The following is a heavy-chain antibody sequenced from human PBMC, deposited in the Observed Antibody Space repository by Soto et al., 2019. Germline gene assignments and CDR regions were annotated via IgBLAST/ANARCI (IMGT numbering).Heavy chain of an antibody. CDR2: IYWDDDK. CDR3: AYLPCSGGSCYWFSFSGMDV. CDR1: GFSLSTSGVG. D-gene: IGHD2-15*01. Sequence: QITLKESGPTLVQPTQPRTLTCTFSGFSLSTSGVGVAWIRQPPGKALEWLALIYWDDDKRYRPSLESRLTITKDTSINQFVLTLTNMVSVDTATYYCAYLPCSGGSCYWFSFSGMDVWGQGTTVTVSS. V-gene: IGHV2-5*02. J-gene: IGHJ6*02.